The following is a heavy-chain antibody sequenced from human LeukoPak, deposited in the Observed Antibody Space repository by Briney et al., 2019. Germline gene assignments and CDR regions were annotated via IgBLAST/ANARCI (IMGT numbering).Heavy chain of an antibody. CDR1: GFTVSTNY. CDR2: IYSGGST. D-gene: IGHD3-22*01. V-gene: IGHV3-66*01. Sequence: QPGGSLRLSCAASGFTVSTNYMSWVRQAPGKGLEWVSVIYSGGSTDYADSVKGRFTISRDNSKNTLYLQMNSLRAEDTAVYYCAKIATTMIVVVNNFDYWGQGTLVTVSS. J-gene: IGHJ4*02. CDR3: AKIATTMIVVVNNFDY.